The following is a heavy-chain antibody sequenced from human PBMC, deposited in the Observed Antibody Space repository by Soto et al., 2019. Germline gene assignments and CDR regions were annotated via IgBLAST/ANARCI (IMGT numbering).Heavy chain of an antibody. Sequence: QVQLVQSGAEVKKPGASVKVSCKASGYTFTSYGISWVRQAPGQGLEWMGWISAYNGNTHYAQKLQGRVTMTTDTSTSKAYLELRSLRSHDTAVYSCAREPNYFDYWGQGTLVTVSS. CDR3: AREPNYFDY. CDR2: ISAYNGNT. CDR1: GYTFTSYG. J-gene: IGHJ4*02. V-gene: IGHV1-18*01.